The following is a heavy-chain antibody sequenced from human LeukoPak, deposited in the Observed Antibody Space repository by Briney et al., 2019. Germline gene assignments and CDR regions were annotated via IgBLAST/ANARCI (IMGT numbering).Heavy chain of an antibody. CDR2: ISAYNGNT. CDR3: ARGSPSRRNYDSRGYYSYYFDY. V-gene: IGHV1-18*04. CDR1: GYTFTGYY. J-gene: IGHJ4*02. Sequence: ASVKVSCKASGYTFTGYYMHWVRQAPGQGLEWMGWISAYNGNTHYAQKLHGRVTMTTDTSTSTVYMELRSLRSDDTAVYYCARGSPSRRNYDSRGYYSYYFDYWGQGTLVTVSS. D-gene: IGHD3-22*01.